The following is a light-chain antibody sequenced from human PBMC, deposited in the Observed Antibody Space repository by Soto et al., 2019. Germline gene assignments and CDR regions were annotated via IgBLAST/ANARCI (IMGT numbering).Light chain of an antibody. CDR3: QQYHNWLPFT. J-gene: IGKJ5*01. Sequence: EIVMTQPPDTLSLSPGQRAPLSCRASVSVRTDLAWYQQNPDQAPRLLIYGASTRAAGVPVRFSGSGSGSEFTLTIDALQSEDFAVYYCQQYHNWLPFTFGQGHDWRI. CDR2: GAS. V-gene: IGKV3-15*01. CDR1: VSVRTD.